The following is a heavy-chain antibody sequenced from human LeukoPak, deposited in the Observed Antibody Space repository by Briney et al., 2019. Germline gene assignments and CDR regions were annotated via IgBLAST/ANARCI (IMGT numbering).Heavy chain of an antibody. CDR2: VNPNSGGT. J-gene: IGHJ4*02. Sequence: ASVKVSCTSSGYTFTGYCMHWVRQALGQGLEWMGWVNPNSGGTKYAQKFQGRVTMTRDTSTSTAYTELSHLRSDDTAVYYCARWDYYDTSASYGDFDYWGQGTLVTVSS. D-gene: IGHD3-22*01. CDR1: GYTFTGYC. CDR3: ARWDYYDTSASYGDFDY. V-gene: IGHV1-2*02.